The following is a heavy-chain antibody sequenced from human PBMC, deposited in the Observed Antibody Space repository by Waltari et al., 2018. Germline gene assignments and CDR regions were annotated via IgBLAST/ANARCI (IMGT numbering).Heavy chain of an antibody. Sequence: QVQLQQWGAGLFKPSETLSVSCAVYGGSFGGYYWSWIRQSPGKGLQWIGEMNPDGTTNYTPSRKSRVSMSLDKARNQFSLKLTSVTAADTAVYYCARGPKSIMTANRGGWFDPWGQGTLVTVSS. J-gene: IGHJ5*02. D-gene: IGHD2-21*02. CDR3: ARGPKSIMTANRGGWFDP. CDR1: GGSFGGYY. CDR2: MNPDGTT. V-gene: IGHV4-34*02.